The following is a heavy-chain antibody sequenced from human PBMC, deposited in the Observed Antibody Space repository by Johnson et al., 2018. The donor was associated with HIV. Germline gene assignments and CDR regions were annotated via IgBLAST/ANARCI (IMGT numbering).Heavy chain of an antibody. V-gene: IGHV3-43*01. J-gene: IGHJ3*02. CDR3: AKEWSDSFDI. CDR2: IRWDGGST. CDR1: GFIFDDYT. Sequence: VQLVESGGVVVQPGGSLRLSCAAYGFIFDDYTMHWVRQAPGKGLAWVCFIRWDGGSTYYVDSVKGRFTISRVNSKTSLYLQMNSLRAEDSALYYCAKEWSDSFDIWGQGTTVTVSS. D-gene: IGHD3-3*01.